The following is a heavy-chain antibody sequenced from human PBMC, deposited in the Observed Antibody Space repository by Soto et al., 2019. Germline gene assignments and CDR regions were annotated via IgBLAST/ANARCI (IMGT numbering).Heavy chain of an antibody. CDR2: IYYSGST. V-gene: IGHV4-31*03. CDR1: GGSISSGGYY. D-gene: IGHD4-17*01. CDR3: AREATVVLNPDDAFDM. Sequence: SETLPLTCTVSGGSISSGGYYWSWIRQHPGKGLEWIGYIYYSGSTYYNPSLKSRVTISVDTSKNQFSLKLSSVTASDTAVYYCAREATVVLNPDDAFDMWCQGTMVTVSS. J-gene: IGHJ3*02.